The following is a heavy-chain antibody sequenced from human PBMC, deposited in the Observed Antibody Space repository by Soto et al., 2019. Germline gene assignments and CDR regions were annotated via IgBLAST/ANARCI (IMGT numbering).Heavy chain of an antibody. Sequence: TVSGGSISSGGYYWSWIRQHPGKGLEWIGYIYYSGSTYYNPSLKSRVTISVDTSKNQFSLKLSSVTAADTAVYYCASSYYYDSSGYYLPFDYWGQGTLVTVSS. CDR2: IYYSGST. V-gene: IGHV4-31*03. D-gene: IGHD3-22*01. CDR1: GGSISSGGYY. CDR3: ASSYYYDSSGYYLPFDY. J-gene: IGHJ4*02.